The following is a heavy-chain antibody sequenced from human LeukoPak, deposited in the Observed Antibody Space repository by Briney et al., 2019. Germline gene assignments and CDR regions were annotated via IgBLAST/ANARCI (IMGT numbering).Heavy chain of an antibody. Sequence: SENLSLTCPVYAGSFSGYNGSWIRQPPGKGLEWMGEINHSGSTNYNPSLKSRVTISVDTSKNQFSLKLSSVTAADTAVYYCARAGYSSSWYGLRYWGQGTLVTVSS. J-gene: IGHJ4*02. CDR1: AGSFSGYN. D-gene: IGHD6-13*01. V-gene: IGHV4-34*01. CDR2: INHSGST. CDR3: ARAGYSSSWYGLRY.